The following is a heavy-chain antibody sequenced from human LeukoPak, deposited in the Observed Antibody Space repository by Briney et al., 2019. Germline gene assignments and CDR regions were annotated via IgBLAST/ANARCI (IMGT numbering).Heavy chain of an antibody. J-gene: IGHJ4*02. Sequence: PGGSLRLSCAASGFTFSSYAMSWVRQAPGKGLEWVSAISGSGGSTYYADSVKGRSTISRDSSKNTLYLQMNSLRAEDTAIYYCAKDHDFWRGYQMTYYFDHWGQGTLVIVSS. V-gene: IGHV3-23*01. D-gene: IGHD3-3*01. CDR3: AKDHDFWRGYQMTYYFDH. CDR2: ISGSGGST. CDR1: GFTFSSYA.